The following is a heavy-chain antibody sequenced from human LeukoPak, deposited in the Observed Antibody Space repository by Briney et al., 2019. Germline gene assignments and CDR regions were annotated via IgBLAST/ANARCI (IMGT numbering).Heavy chain of an antibody. V-gene: IGHV4-59*01. CDR3: ARGEQWLVPYYFDY. D-gene: IGHD6-19*01. CDR2: IYYSGST. Sequence: KPSETLSLTCTVSGGSISSYYWSWLRQPPGKGLEWIGYIYYSGSTNYNPSLKSRVTISVDTSKNQFSLKLSSVTAADTAVYYCARGEQWLVPYYFDYWGQGTLVTVSS. J-gene: IGHJ4*02. CDR1: GGSISSYY.